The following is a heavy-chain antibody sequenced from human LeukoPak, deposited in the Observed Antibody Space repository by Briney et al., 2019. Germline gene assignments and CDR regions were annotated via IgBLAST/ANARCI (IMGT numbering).Heavy chain of an antibody. Sequence: GGSLRLSCAASGFSLSTYSLNWVRQAPGKGLEWVSYISSSSSTIYYADSVKGRFTISRDNAKNSLYLQMNSLRAEDTAVYYCARDGILWWGTDAFDIWGQGTMVTVSS. CDR1: GFSLSTYS. J-gene: IGHJ3*02. CDR3: ARDGILWWGTDAFDI. CDR2: ISSSSSTI. D-gene: IGHD2-21*01. V-gene: IGHV3-48*01.